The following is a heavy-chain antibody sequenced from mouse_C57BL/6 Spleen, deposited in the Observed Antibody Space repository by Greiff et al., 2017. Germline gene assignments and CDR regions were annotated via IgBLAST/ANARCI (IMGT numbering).Heavy chain of an antibody. V-gene: IGHV1-15*01. CDR1: GYTFTDYE. Sequence: QVQLQQSGAELVRPGASVTLSCKASGYTFTDYEMHWVKQTPVHGLEWIGAIDPETGGTAYNQKFKGKAILTADKSSSTAYMELRSLTSEDSAVYYCTSYYGPYFDYWGKGTTLTVSS. D-gene: IGHD1-1*01. CDR3: TSYYGPYFDY. J-gene: IGHJ2*01. CDR2: IDPETGGT.